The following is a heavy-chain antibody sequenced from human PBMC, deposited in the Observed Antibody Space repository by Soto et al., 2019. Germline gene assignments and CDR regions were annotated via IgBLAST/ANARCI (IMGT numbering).Heavy chain of an antibody. Sequence: SETLSLTCTVSGGSISSYYWSWIRQPPGKGLEWIGYIYYSGSTNYNLSLKSRVTISVDTSKNQFSLKLSSVTAADTAVYYCATECITQGGPVFGVDHWGQGTLVTVSS. V-gene: IGHV4-59*08. D-gene: IGHD1-20*01. CDR2: IYYSGST. CDR1: GGSISSYY. J-gene: IGHJ4*02. CDR3: ATECITQGGPVFGVDH.